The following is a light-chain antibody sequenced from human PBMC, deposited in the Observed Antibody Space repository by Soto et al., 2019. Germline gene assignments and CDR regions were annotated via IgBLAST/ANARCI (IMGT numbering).Light chain of an antibody. CDR2: DVS. CDR1: HDIRGA. Sequence: AIQVTQSPSSLSASVGDRVTITCRASHDIRGALAWYQQKPGKAPKLLIYDVSTLESGVPSRFSGSGSGTEFTLTISRLQPEDFGTYYCQQFNSYPITFGHGTRLEIK. V-gene: IGKV1-13*02. J-gene: IGKJ5*01. CDR3: QQFNSYPIT.